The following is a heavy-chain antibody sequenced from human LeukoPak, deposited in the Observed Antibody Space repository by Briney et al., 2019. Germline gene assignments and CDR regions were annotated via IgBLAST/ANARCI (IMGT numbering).Heavy chain of an antibody. CDR2: IYYSGST. Sequence: SETLSLTCTVSGDSISSYYWSWIRQPPGKGLEWIGYIYYSGSTYYNPSLKSRVTISVDTSKNQFSLKLSSVTAADTAVYYCARIPEYSSSWQYYFDYWGQGTLVTVSS. CDR3: ARIPEYSSSWQYYFDY. D-gene: IGHD6-13*01. V-gene: IGHV4-59*08. J-gene: IGHJ4*02. CDR1: GDSISSYY.